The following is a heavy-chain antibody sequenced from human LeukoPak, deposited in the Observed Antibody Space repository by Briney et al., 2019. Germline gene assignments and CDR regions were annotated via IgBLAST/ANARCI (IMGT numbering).Heavy chain of an antibody. D-gene: IGHD3-10*01. CDR2: ISAYNGNT. J-gene: IGHJ4*02. V-gene: IGHV1-18*01. CDR1: GYTFTSYG. CDR3: ARDRRLWFGETRAFDY. Sequence: GASVKVSCKASGYTFTSYGISWVRQAPGQGLEWMGWISAYNGNTNYAQKLQGRVTMTTDTSTSTAYMELRSLRSDDTAVYYCARDRRLWFGETRAFDYWGQGTLVTVSS.